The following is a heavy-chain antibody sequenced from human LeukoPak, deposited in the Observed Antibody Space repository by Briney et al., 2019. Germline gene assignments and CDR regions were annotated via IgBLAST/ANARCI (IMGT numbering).Heavy chain of an antibody. CDR1: GYTSSTSW. J-gene: IGHJ3*01. CDR3: ARNGNYLDAFNV. V-gene: IGHV5-51*01. Sequence: NPGASLKISCKGSGYTSSTSWIGWVRQLPGRGLEWMGIIYRGDSDTRYSPSFQGQVTISVDKSISTAYLQWSSLKASDTAIYYCARNGNYLDAFNVWGQGTMVTVS. CDR2: IYRGDSDT. D-gene: IGHD1-7*01.